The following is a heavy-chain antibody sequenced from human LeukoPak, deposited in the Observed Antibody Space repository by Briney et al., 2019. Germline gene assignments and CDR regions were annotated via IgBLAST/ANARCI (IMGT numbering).Heavy chain of an antibody. J-gene: IGHJ4*02. D-gene: IGHD3-9*01. V-gene: IGHV3-23*01. CDR3: AKMLSGYYIHDY. CDR2: ISGSDNT. Sequence: GGSLRLSCAASGFTFTGCGMTWVSQAPGKGLEWVSAISGSDNTYYADSVTGRFTISRDKSKNTLYLQMNSLRAEDTAVYYCAKMLSGYYIHDYWGQGTLVTVSS. CDR1: GFTFTGCG.